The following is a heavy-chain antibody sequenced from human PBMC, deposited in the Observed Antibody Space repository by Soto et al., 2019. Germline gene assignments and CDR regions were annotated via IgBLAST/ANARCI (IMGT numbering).Heavy chain of an antibody. CDR1: GGSISSYY. CDR2: IYYSGST. J-gene: IGHJ3*02. V-gene: IGHV4-59*08. Sequence: QVQLQESGPGLVKPSETLSLTCTVSGGSISSYYWSWIRQPPGKGLEWIGYIYYSGSTNYNPSLKSRVTISVDTSKNQFSLKLSSVTAADTAVYYCARRWGSACDIWGQGTMVTVSS. D-gene: IGHD3-16*01. CDR3: ARRWGSACDI.